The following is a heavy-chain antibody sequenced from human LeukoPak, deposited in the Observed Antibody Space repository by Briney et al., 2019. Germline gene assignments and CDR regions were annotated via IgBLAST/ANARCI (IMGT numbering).Heavy chain of an antibody. Sequence: PGGSLRLSCAASGFTFSSYGMHWVRQAPGKGLEWVAVISYDGSNKYYADSVKGRFTISRDNAKNSLYLQMNSLRAEDTAVYYCARRVYNSGWYIDYWGQGTLVTVSS. V-gene: IGHV3-30*03. D-gene: IGHD6-19*01. CDR3: ARRVYNSGWYIDY. CDR2: ISYDGSNK. J-gene: IGHJ4*02. CDR1: GFTFSSYG.